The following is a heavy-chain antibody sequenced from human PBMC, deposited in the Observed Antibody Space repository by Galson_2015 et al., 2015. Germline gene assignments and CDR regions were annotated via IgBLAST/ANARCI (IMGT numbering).Heavy chain of an antibody. CDR3: ARGDDYDPRYYSGMDV. Sequence: GITTYAQKFQGRVTITADKSTSTAYIELSSLRSDDTAVYYCARGDDYDPRYYSGMDVWGQGTTVTVSS. J-gene: IGHJ6*02. CDR2: GIT. D-gene: IGHD3-16*01. V-gene: IGHV1-69*02.